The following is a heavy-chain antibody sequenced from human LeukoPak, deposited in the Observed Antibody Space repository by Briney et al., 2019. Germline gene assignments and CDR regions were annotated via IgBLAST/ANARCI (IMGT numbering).Heavy chain of an antibody. D-gene: IGHD1-26*01. CDR2: IKQGGGEK. Sequence: QSGGSLRLSCTASRFIFSNYWMSWVRQAPGKGLEWVANIKQGGGEKYYVDSVKGRFTISRDNAKNSLYLQMNSLRAEDTAVYYCARDRGTIYGMDVWGQGTTVTVSS. CDR3: ARDRGTIYGMDV. V-gene: IGHV3-7*03. J-gene: IGHJ6*02. CDR1: RFIFSNYW.